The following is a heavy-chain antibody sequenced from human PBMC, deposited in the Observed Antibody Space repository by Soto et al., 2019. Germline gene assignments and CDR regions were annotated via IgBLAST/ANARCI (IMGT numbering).Heavy chain of an antibody. J-gene: IGHJ6*02. D-gene: IGHD6-6*01. CDR3: ATTYSSSSSTWYYYYGMDV. CDR1: GYTFTGYY. CDR2: INPNSGGT. V-gene: IGHV1-2*02. Sequence: SVKVSCKASGYTFTGYYMHWVRQAPGQGLEWMGWINPNSGGTNYAQKFQGRVTMTRDTSISTAYMELSRLRSDDTAVYYCATTYSSSSSTWYYYYGMDVWGQGTTVTVSS.